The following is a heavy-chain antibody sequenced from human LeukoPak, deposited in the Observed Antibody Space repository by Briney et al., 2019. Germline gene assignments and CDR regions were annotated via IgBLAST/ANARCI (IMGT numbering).Heavy chain of an antibody. CDR3: ARDSDYGGNSGRGDY. V-gene: IGHV4-61*02. CDR1: GGSISSGSYY. CDR2: IYTSGST. D-gene: IGHD4-23*01. J-gene: IGHJ4*02. Sequence: SETLSLTCTVSGGSISSGSYYWSWIRQPAGKGLEWIGRIYTSGSTNYNPSLKSRVTISVDTSKNQFSLKLSSVTAADTAVYYCARDSDYGGNSGRGDYWGQGTLVTVSS.